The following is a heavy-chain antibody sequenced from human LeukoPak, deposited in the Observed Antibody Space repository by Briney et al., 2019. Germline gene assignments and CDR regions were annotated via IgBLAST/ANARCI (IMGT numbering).Heavy chain of an antibody. CDR3: AREGIAVAGTDWFDP. CDR2: IWYDGSNK. CDR1: GFTFSSYG. D-gene: IGHD6-19*01. V-gene: IGHV3-33*01. J-gene: IGHJ5*02. Sequence: PGGSLRLSCAASGFTFSSYGMHWVRQAPGKGLEWVAVIWYDGSNKYYADSVKGRFTISRDNSKNTLYLQMNSLRAEDTAVYYCAREGIAVAGTDWFDPWGQGTLVTVSS.